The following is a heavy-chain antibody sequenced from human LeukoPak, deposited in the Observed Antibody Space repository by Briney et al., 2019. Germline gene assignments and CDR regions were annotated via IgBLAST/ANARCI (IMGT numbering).Heavy chain of an antibody. V-gene: IGHV4-59*08. CDR1: GSSISSYY. CDR3: ARPLSISGYYYDAFDI. CDR2: IYYSGST. Sequence: SETLSLTCTVSGSSISSYYWSWIRQPPGERLEWIGYIYYSGSTNYNPSLKSRVTISVDTSKNQFSLKLSSVTAADTAVYYCARPLSISGYYYDAFDIWGQGTMVTVSS. J-gene: IGHJ3*02. D-gene: IGHD3-22*01.